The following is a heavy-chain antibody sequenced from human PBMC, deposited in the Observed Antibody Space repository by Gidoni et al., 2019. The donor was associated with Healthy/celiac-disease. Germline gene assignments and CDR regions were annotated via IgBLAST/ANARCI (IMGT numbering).Heavy chain of an antibody. V-gene: IGHV4-31*03. CDR2: IYYSGST. CDR3: ARTSRFGELLHFDY. J-gene: IGHJ4*02. D-gene: IGHD3-10*02. CDR1: GGSISSGGYY. Sequence: QVQLQESGPGLVKPSQTLSPTCTVSGGSISSGGYYWSWIRQHPGKGLEWIGYIYYSGSTYYNPSLKSRVTISVDTSKNQFSLKLSSVTAADTAVYYCARTSRFGELLHFDYWGQGTLVTVSS.